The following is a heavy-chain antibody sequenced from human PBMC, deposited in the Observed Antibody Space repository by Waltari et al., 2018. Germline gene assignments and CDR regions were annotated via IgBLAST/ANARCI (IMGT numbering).Heavy chain of an antibody. Sequence: QVQLQESGPGLVKPSQTLSLTCTVSGGSITSGYYYLSWIRQPPEKGLEWIGYIYYSGSTYYNPSLKSRVTISVYTSKNQFSLKLSSVTAADPAVYYCARGRGLELRLEDWGQGTLVTVSS. CDR1: GGSITSGYYY. D-gene: IGHD1-7*01. CDR2: IYYSGST. J-gene: IGHJ4*02. CDR3: ARGRGLELRLED. V-gene: IGHV4-30-4*08.